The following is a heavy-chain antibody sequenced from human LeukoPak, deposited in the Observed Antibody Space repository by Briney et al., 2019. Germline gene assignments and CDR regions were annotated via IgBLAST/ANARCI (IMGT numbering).Heavy chain of an antibody. D-gene: IGHD3-10*01. V-gene: IGHV4-34*01. CDR2: INHSGST. CDR1: GGSFSGYY. Sequence: SETLSLTCAVYGGSFSGYYWSWIRQLPGKGLEWIGEINHSGSTNYNPSLKSRVTISVDTSKNQFSLKLSSVTAADTAVYYCARGRITMVRGGPHRPPYYYGMDVWGKGTTVTVSS. CDR3: ARGRITMVRGGPHRPPYYYGMDV. J-gene: IGHJ6*04.